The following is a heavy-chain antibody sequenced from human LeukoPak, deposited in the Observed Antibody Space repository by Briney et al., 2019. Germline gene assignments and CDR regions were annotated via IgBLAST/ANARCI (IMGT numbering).Heavy chain of an antibody. V-gene: IGHV3-53*01. D-gene: IGHD4/OR15-4a*01. CDR3: ARYGGETLGFDY. J-gene: IGHJ4*02. CDR1: GFTVSSNY. Sequence: GGSLRLSCAASGFTVSSNYMGWVRQAPGKGLEWVSVLYSEGTTYYADSVKGRFTISRDNSKNTLYLQMNSLRAEDTAVYYCARYGGETLGFDYWGQGTLVTVSS. CDR2: LYSEGTT.